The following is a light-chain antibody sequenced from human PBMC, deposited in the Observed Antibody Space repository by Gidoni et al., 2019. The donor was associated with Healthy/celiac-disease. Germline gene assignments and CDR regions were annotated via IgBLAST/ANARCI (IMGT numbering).Light chain of an antibody. Sequence: DIQLTQSPSSLSASVGDRVTITCRASQSISSYLNWYQQKPGKAPKLLIYSASSLQSGVPSRFSCSGSGTDFTLTISSLQPEDFATYYCQQSYSTLTWTFGQXTKVEIK. CDR3: QQSYSTLTWT. J-gene: IGKJ1*01. CDR2: SAS. V-gene: IGKV1-39*01. CDR1: QSISSY.